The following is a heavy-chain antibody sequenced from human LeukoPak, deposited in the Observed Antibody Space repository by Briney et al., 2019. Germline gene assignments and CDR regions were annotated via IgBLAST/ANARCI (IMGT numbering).Heavy chain of an antibody. CDR2: IDPSDSYI. J-gene: IGHJ2*01. CDR1: GYSFTNYW. V-gene: IGHV5-10-1*01. Sequence: GASLQISCKGSGYSFTNYWIGWVRQMPGKGLEGMGRIDPSDSYINYSPSFQGHVTISADKSNSTAYLQWSTLKASDTAMYYCARRGMGYSGYDGYWYFDLWGRGTLVTVSS. D-gene: IGHD5-12*01. CDR3: ARRGMGYSGYDGYWYFDL.